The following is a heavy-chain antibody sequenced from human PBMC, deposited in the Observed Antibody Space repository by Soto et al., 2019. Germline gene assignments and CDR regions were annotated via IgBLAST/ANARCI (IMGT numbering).Heavy chain of an antibody. J-gene: IGHJ6*02. V-gene: IGHV3-30*18. CDR2: ISYDGSNK. Sequence: QVQLVESGGGVVQPGRSLRLSCAASGFTFSTYGMHWVRQAPGKGLEWVAVISYDGSNKYYADSVKGRLTISRDNSKHTLYLQMNSLRAEDTAVYYCAKGQHCSTTSCYFYYYGMDVWGQGTTVAVSS. D-gene: IGHD2-2*01. CDR1: GFTFSTYG. CDR3: AKGQHCSTTSCYFYYYGMDV.